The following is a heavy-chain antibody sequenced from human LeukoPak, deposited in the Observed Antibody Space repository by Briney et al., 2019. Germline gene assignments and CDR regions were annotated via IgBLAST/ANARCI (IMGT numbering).Heavy chain of an antibody. V-gene: IGHV1-2*02. Sequence: ASVTLSFTASGYTFTVYYMHWVRQAPGQGLEWMGWINPNSDGTNYVQKFQGRVTMTRDTSISTAYMELSRLRSEDTAVYYCARGLLSFMRSDYSNYWDNWFDPWGQGTLVTVSS. CDR2: INPNSDGT. CDR1: GYTFTVYY. CDR3: ARGLLSFMRSDYSNYWDNWFDP. J-gene: IGHJ5*02. D-gene: IGHD4-11*01.